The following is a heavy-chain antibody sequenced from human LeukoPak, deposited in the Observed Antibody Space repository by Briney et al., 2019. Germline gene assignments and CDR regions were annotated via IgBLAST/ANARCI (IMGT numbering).Heavy chain of an antibody. CDR1: GYSFSIYG. CDR3: ARCGAAVTTHFSH. CDR2: ISASDGTT. D-gene: IGHD4-17*01. Sequence: ASVKVSCKASGYSFSIYGITWARQAPGQGLEYLGWISASDGTTDYAQKVQDRVTMATDTSTSTAYLELRSLRSEDTAVYYCARCGAAVTTHFSHWGQGTLVTVSS. J-gene: IGHJ4*02. V-gene: IGHV1-18*01.